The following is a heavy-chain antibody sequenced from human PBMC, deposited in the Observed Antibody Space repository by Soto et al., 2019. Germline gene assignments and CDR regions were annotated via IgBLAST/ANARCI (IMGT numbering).Heavy chain of an antibody. Sequence: SETLSLTCTVSGGSIINYYWYWIRQPPGKGLEWIGGIYYTGRTNYNSSLKSRLTISVDTSKNQFSLKLSSVTAADTAVYYWARGGGAESYWGQGTLVTVAS. CDR1: GGSIINYY. J-gene: IGHJ4*02. V-gene: IGHV4-59*01. D-gene: IGHD3-16*01. CDR2: IYYTGRT. CDR3: ARGGGAESY.